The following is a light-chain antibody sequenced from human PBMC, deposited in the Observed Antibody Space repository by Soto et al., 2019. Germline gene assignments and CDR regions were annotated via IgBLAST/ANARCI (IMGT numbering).Light chain of an antibody. J-gene: IGLJ1*01. V-gene: IGLV1-40*01. CDR3: QSYDSSLSGSYV. CDR2: GNN. CDR1: SSNIGAGYD. Sequence: QSVLTQPPSVSGAPGQRVTISCTGSSSNIGAGYDVHWYQRLPGTAPKVLIYGNNNRPSGVPDRFSGSKSGTSASLAITGLQAEDEADYYCQSYDSSLSGSYVFGTGPKVTVL.